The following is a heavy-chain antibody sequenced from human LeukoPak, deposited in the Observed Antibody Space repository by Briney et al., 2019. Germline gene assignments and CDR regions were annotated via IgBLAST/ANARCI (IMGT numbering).Heavy chain of an antibody. CDR3: ARGERGYCSGGYCRIDC. D-gene: IGHD2-15*01. CDR2: ISSSSGFI. CDR1: GFSFSSYS. V-gene: IGHV3-48*01. J-gene: IGHJ4*02. Sequence: GGSLRLSCAASGFSFSSYSMHWVRQAPGKGLEWLSYISSSSGFICYADSVKGRFTISRDNAKNSLYLQMNSLRAEDTAVYYCARGERGYCSGGYCRIDCWGQGTLVTVSS.